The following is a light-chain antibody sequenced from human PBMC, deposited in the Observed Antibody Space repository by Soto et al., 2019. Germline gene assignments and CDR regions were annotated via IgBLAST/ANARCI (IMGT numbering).Light chain of an antibody. CDR3: QQSDSTPYT. CDR2: AAS. CDR1: QSISSY. J-gene: IGKJ2*01. Sequence: DIQMTQSPSSLSASVGDRVTITCRASQSISSYLNWYHQKPGKAPKLLIYAASSLQSGVPSRFSGSGSGTDFTLTISSLQPEHFATYYCQQSDSTPYTFGQGTTLEIK. V-gene: IGKV1-39*01.